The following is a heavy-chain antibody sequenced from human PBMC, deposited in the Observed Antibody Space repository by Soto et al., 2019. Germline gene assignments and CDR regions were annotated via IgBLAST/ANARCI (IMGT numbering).Heavy chain of an antibody. CDR1: GFTFSSYG. Sequence: QVQLVESGGGVVQPGRSLRLSCAASGFTFSSYGMHWVRQAPGKGLEWVAVIWYDGSNKYYADSVKGRFTISRDNSKNTLYLQMNSLRAEDTAVYYCARHWGSGSYSAPFDYWGQGTLVTVSS. CDR3: ARHWGSGSYSAPFDY. CDR2: IWYDGSNK. D-gene: IGHD1-26*01. J-gene: IGHJ4*02. V-gene: IGHV3-33*01.